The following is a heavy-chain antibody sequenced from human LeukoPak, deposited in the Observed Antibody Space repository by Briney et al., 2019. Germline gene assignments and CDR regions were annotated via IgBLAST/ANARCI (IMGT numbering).Heavy chain of an antibody. CDR2: IYPDSGGT. J-gene: IGHJ4*02. D-gene: IGHD3-10*01. V-gene: IGHV1-2*02. CDR1: GYTFTDYF. Sequence: ASLKVSCKASGYTFTDYFMHWVRQAPGHGLEWMGWIYPDSGGTNYAQKFQGRVTMTRDTSIRTAYMGLSRLTSDDTAVYYCARGRSDYYLDSWGQGTLVTVSS. CDR3: ARGRSDYYLDS.